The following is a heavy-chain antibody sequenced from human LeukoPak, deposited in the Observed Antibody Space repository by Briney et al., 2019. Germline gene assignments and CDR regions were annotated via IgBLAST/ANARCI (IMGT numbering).Heavy chain of an antibody. D-gene: IGHD1-26*01. J-gene: IGHJ4*02. V-gene: IGHV1-18*01. CDR2: ISAYNGNT. CDR3: ARAPRWGGSYYYFDY. CDR1: GYTFTSYG. Sequence: ASVKVSCKASGYTFTSYGISWVRQAPGQGLEWMGWISAYNGNTNYAQKLQGRVTMTTDTSTSTAYMELRSMRSDDTAVYYCARAPRWGGSYYYFDYWGQGTLVTVSS.